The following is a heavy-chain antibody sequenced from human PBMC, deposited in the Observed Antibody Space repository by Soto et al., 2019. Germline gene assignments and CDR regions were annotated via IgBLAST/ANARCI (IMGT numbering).Heavy chain of an antibody. CDR2: INAGNGNT. V-gene: IGHV1-3*01. J-gene: IGHJ6*02. CDR3: ASSYSNYALIDYYYYGRDV. CDR1: GYTFTSYA. D-gene: IGHD4-4*01. Sequence: ASVKVSCKASGYTFTSYAMHWVRQPPGQRHEWMGWINAGNGNTKYSQKLQGRVTITRDTSASTAYMELSSLRSEDTAVYYCASSYSNYALIDYYYYGRDVWGQGTTVTVSS.